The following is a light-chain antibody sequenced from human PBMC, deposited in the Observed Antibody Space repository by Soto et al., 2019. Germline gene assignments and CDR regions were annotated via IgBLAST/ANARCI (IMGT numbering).Light chain of an antibody. Sequence: EIVITQSPATLSMSPGEGATLSCRASQGIGNTLAWYQQKPGQTPRLLIYDASIRATGVPARFSGSGSGTDFTLTTNSLQSEDFAVYYCQHYVTWPLTFGVGTKVESK. CDR1: QGIGNT. V-gene: IGKV3-15*01. CDR3: QHYVTWPLT. CDR2: DAS. J-gene: IGKJ4*01.